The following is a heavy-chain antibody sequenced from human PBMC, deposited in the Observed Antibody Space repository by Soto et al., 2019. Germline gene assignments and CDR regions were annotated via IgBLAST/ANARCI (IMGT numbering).Heavy chain of an antibody. J-gene: IGHJ4*02. CDR2: ISAYIGNT. CDR1: GYTFTSYG. D-gene: IGHD2-2*01. V-gene: IGHV1-18*01. CDR3: ARYKKYCSSTSCYSANDY. Sequence: QVQLVQSGAEVKKPGASVKVSCKASGYTFTSYGISWVRQAPGQGLGWRGWISAYIGNTNYAQKLQGRVTMTTDTSTSTAYMELRSLRSDDTAVYYCARYKKYCSSTSCYSANDYWGQGTLVTVSS.